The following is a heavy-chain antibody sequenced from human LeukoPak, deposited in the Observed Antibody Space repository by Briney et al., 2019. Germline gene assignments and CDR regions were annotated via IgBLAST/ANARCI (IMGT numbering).Heavy chain of an antibody. V-gene: IGHV4-34*01. D-gene: IGHD5-18*01. J-gene: IGHJ4*02. CDR3: ARDYQGGYGDKTVDY. CDR2: INHSGST. CDR1: GGSFSGYY. Sequence: SETLSLTCAVYGGSFSGYYWSWIRQPPGKGLEWIGEINHSGSTNYNPSLKSRVTISVDTSKNQFSLKLSSVTAEDTAVYYCARDYQGGYGDKTVDYWGQGTLVTVSS.